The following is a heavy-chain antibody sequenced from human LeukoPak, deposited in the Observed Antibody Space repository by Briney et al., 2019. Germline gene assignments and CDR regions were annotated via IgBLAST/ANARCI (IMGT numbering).Heavy chain of an antibody. CDR3: AKDATNAFRAYFDY. CDR2: ISYDGSNK. CDR1: GFTFSSYG. V-gene: IGHV3-30*18. J-gene: IGHJ4*02. D-gene: IGHD2-2*01. Sequence: GRSLRLSCAASGFTFSSYGMHWVRQAPGKGLEWVAVISYDGSNKYYADSVKGRFTISRDNTRNSLYLQMNSLRHEDTAFYYCAKDATNAFRAYFDYWGQGALVTVSS.